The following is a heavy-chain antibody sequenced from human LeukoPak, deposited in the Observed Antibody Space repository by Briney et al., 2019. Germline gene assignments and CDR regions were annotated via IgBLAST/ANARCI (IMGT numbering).Heavy chain of an antibody. V-gene: IGHV4-4*09. CDR2: IHTSGST. CDR3: ARLRGPWYVDS. Sequence: PSETLSLTCTVSGGSLSGYYWSWFRQPPGKALEWIGYIHTSGSTKYNPSLKSRVTISEDMSKNQFSLKVSSVTAADTAVYCARLRGPWYVDSWGQGTLVIVSS. D-gene: IGHD4-17*01. J-gene: IGHJ4*02. CDR1: GGSLSGYY.